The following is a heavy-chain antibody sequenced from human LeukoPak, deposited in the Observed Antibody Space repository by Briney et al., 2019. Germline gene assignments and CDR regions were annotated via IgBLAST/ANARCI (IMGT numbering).Heavy chain of an antibody. J-gene: IGHJ5*02. D-gene: IGHD3-3*01. CDR1: GGSISSYY. CDR2: IYTSGST. V-gene: IGHV4-4*07. Sequence: ASETLSLTCTVSGGSISSYYWSWLRQPAGKGLEWIGRIYTSGSTNYNTSLKSRVTMSVDTSKNQFSLKLSSVTAADTAVYYCAREDPYDFWSGYYLFDPWGQGTLVTVSS. CDR3: AREDPYDFWSGYYLFDP.